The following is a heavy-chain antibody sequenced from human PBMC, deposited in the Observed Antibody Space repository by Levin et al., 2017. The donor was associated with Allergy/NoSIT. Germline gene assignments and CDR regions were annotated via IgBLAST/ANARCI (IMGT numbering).Heavy chain of an antibody. J-gene: IGHJ5*02. CDR3: ARRSITNWFDP. V-gene: IGHV4-59*08. CDR1: GGSISSYY. Sequence: PSETLSLTCTVSGGSISSYYWSWIRQPPGKGLEWIGYIYYSGSTNYNPSLKSRVTISVDTSKNQFSLKLSSVTAADTAVFYCARRSITNWFDPWGRGTLVTVSS. CDR2: IYYSGST. D-gene: IGHD1-14*01.